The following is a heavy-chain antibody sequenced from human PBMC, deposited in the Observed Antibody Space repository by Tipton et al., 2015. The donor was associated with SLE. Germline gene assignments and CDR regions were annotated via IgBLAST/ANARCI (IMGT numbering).Heavy chain of an antibody. V-gene: IGHV3-74*01. CDR3: AKFEKTTDFYLDS. CDR2: LSTDGSVT. D-gene: IGHD1/OR15-1a*01. CDR1: GFTFHNYW. Sequence: SLRLSCAASGFTFHNYWLHWVRQAPGKGLVWVSRLSTDGSVTTYADSVKGRFSISIDKSKKTLFLQMNSLRVDDTATYYCAKFEKTTDFYLDSWGQGTLVSVSS. J-gene: IGHJ4*02.